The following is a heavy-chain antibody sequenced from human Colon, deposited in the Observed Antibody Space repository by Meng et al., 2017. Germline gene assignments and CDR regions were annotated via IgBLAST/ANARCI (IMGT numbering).Heavy chain of an antibody. D-gene: IGHD1-14*01. CDR2: ISSSGKII. CDR1: GFTFRDYY. V-gene: IGHV3-11*01. Sequence: VEVVGSGGDLVRTCGSLRPACAAFGFTFRDYYMTWSRQAPGKGLEWVSHISSSGKIIDYADSVKGRFTISRDNANNSLYLQMDSLTADDTAVYYCARDHGTGLDHWGQGALVTVSS. J-gene: IGHJ4*02. CDR3: ARDHGTGLDH.